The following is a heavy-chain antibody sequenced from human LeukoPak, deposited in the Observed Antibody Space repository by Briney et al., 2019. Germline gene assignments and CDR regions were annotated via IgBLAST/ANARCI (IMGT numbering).Heavy chain of an antibody. CDR1: GGSISSYY. Sequence: SETLSLTCTVSGGSISSYYWSWIRQPPGKGLEWIGYIYYSGSTNYNPSLKSRVTISVDTSKNQFSLKLSSATAADTAVYYCARGGATLRWLQLPYYFDYWGQGTLVTASS. CDR3: ARGGATLRWLQLPYYFDY. V-gene: IGHV4-59*08. D-gene: IGHD5-24*01. J-gene: IGHJ4*02. CDR2: IYYSGST.